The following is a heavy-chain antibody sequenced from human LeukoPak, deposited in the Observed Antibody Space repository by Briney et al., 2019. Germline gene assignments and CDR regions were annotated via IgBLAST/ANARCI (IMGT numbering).Heavy chain of an antibody. J-gene: IGHJ6*02. D-gene: IGHD3-10*02. V-gene: IGHV4-59*08. CDR1: GGSISSYY. CDR2: IYYSGST. Sequence: PSETLSLTCTVSGGSISSYYWSWIRQPPGKGLEWIGYIYYSGSTNYNPSLKSRVTISVDTSKNQFSLKLSSVTAADTAVYYCARHLFGELSMDVWGQGTTVTVSS. CDR3: ARHLFGELSMDV.